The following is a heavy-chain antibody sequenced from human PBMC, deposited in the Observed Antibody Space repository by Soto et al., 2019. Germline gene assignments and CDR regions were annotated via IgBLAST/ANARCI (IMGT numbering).Heavy chain of an antibody. CDR2: FDPEEGKM. CDR3: ATDLGVALAPLSILYFQQ. Sequence: ASVKVSCKVSGYSLNELCMHWVRQPPGKGLEWIGGFDPEEGKMIYAQNFQGRVTMTEDTSTDTAYMELNSLTSEDTAIYYCATDLGVALAPLSILYFQQWGQGTVVTVSS. J-gene: IGHJ1*01. CDR1: GYSLNELC. D-gene: IGHD3-10*01. V-gene: IGHV1-24*01.